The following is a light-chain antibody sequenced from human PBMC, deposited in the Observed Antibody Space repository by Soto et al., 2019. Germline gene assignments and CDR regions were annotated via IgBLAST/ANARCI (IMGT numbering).Light chain of an antibody. J-gene: IGLJ1*01. Sequence: QSALTQPASVSGSPGQSITISCTGTSSDVGSYNLVSWYQQHPGKAPKLMIYEVSKRPSGVSNRFSGSKSGNTASLTISGLQAEDEADYYCCSYAGSRVFGTGTKLNVL. CDR2: EVS. CDR3: CSYAGSRV. CDR1: SSDVGSYNL. V-gene: IGLV2-23*02.